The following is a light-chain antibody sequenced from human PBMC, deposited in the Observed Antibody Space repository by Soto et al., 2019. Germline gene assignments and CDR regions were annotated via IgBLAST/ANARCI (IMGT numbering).Light chain of an antibody. Sequence: QYALTQPASVSGSPGQSITISCTGNSSDVGGYNYVSWYQQHPGKAPKLMIYDVSNRPSGVSNRFSGSKSANTASLTISGLQAEDEADYYCSSYTSSSTRVFGTGTKVTVL. V-gene: IGLV2-14*01. CDR1: SSDVGGYNY. CDR3: SSYTSSSTRV. J-gene: IGLJ1*01. CDR2: DVS.